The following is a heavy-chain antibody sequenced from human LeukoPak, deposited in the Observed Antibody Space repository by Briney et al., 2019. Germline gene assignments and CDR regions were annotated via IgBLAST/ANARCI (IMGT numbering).Heavy chain of an antibody. Sequence: SETLSLTCAVSGYSISSGYCWGWIRQPPGKGLEWIGSIYHSGSTYYNPSLKSRVTISVDTSKNQFSLKLSSVTAADTAVYYCARHVVGATLARRAFDIWGQGTMVTVSS. CDR3: ARHVVGATLARRAFDI. J-gene: IGHJ3*02. D-gene: IGHD1-26*01. CDR2: IYHSGST. CDR1: GYSISSGYC. V-gene: IGHV4-38-2*01.